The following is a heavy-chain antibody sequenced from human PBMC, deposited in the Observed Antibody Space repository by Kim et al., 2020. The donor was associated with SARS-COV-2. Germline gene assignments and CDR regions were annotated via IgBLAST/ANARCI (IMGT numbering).Heavy chain of an antibody. D-gene: IGHD2-21*01. V-gene: IGHV7-4-1*01. Sequence: ASVKVSCKASGYTFTNYPLTWVRQAPGQGLEWMGWIRTNTGNPNYAQGFPGRVMSSLDTSISTAFLQLRSLEADDTAVYYCAKVSVRSPIYYFDYWAQG. CDR1: GYTFTNYP. CDR3: AKVSVRSPIYYFDY. CDR2: IRTNTGNP. J-gene: IGHJ4*02.